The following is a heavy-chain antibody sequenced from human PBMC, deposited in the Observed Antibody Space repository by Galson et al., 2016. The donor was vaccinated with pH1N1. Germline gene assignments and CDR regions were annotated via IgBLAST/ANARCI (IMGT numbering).Heavy chain of an antibody. J-gene: IGHJ1*01. Sequence: SLRLSCAASGFTFDDYAMNWVRQAPGKGLEWVSGISWNSGIIGYADSVKGRFTISRDNAKNSLYLQMNSLRAEDTALYYCAKLDGYNWGYFQHWGQGTLVTVSS. CDR2: ISWNSGII. D-gene: IGHD5-24*01. V-gene: IGHV3-9*01. CDR1: GFTFDDYA. CDR3: AKLDGYNWGYFQH.